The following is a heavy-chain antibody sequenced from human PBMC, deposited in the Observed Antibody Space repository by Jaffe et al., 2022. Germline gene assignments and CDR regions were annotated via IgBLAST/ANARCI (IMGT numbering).Heavy chain of an antibody. Sequence: QVQLQESGPGLVKPSETLSLTCAVSGYSISSGYYWGWIRQPPGKGLEWIGSIYHSGSTYYNPSLKSRVTISVDTSKNQFSLKLSSVTAADTAVYYCAREEIVVVPAARVGNAFDIWGQGTMVTVSS. J-gene: IGHJ3*02. D-gene: IGHD2-2*01. CDR1: GYSISSGYY. V-gene: IGHV4-38-2*02. CDR2: IYHSGST. CDR3: AREEIVVVPAARVGNAFDI.